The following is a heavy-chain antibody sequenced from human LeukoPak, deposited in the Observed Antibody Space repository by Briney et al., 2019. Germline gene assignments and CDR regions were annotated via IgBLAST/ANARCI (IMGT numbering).Heavy chain of an antibody. D-gene: IGHD6-13*01. CDR3: ARQRSSSWPKRRNWFGP. Sequence: PSETLSLTCAVYGGSFSGYYWSWIRQPPGKGLEWIGEINHSGSTNYNPSLKSRVTISVDTSKNQFSLKLSSVTAADTAVYYCARQRSSSWPKRRNWFGPWGQGTLVTVSS. CDR1: GGSFSGYY. J-gene: IGHJ5*02. CDR2: INHSGST. V-gene: IGHV4-34*01.